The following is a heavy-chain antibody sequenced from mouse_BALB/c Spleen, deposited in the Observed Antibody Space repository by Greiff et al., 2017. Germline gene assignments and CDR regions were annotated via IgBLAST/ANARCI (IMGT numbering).Heavy chain of an antibody. Sequence: EVNLVESGGGLVKPGGSLKLSCAASGFTFSDYYMYWVRQTPEKRLEWVATISDGGSYTYYPDSVKGRFTISRDNAKNNLYLQMSSLKSEDTAMYYCARGSAMDYWGQGTSVTVSS. CDR1: GFTFSDYY. CDR2: ISDGGSYT. CDR3: ARGSAMDY. J-gene: IGHJ4*01. V-gene: IGHV5-4*02.